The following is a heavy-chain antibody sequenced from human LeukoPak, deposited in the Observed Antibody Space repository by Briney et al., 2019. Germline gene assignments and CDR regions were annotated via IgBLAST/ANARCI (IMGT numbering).Heavy chain of an antibody. CDR1: GGSISSSSYY. CDR2: IYYSGST. D-gene: IGHD2-2*01. Sequence: SETLSLTCTVSGGSISSSSYYWGWIRQPPGKGLEWIGSIYYSGSTYYNPSLKSRVTISVDTSKNQFSLKLSSVTAADTAVYYCARRVCSSTSCYDFAGWFDPWGQGTLVTVSS. V-gene: IGHV4-39*01. J-gene: IGHJ5*02. CDR3: ARRVCSSTSCYDFAGWFDP.